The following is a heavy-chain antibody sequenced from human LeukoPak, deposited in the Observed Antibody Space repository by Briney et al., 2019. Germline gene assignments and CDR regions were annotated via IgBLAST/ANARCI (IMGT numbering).Heavy chain of an antibody. J-gene: IGHJ5*02. CDR1: GFTFGDYA. V-gene: IGHV3-49*03. Sequence: GGYLSCSCTASGFTFGDYAMRWLRQAPGKGLEWGGFLRSKAYGGTTEYSASVKGRFTISRNDSKSIAYLQMNSLKTEDTAVYYCKGHLIRFDPWGQGTLVTVSS. CDR2: LRSKAYGGTT. D-gene: IGHD2-8*01. CDR3: KGHLIRFDP.